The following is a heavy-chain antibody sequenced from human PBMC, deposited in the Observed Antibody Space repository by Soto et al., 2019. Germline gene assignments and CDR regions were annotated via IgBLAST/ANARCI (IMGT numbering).Heavy chain of an antibody. CDR1: GGTFSSYA. CDR3: ARDDGGNADRYSYGLDY. CDR2: IIPIFGTA. D-gene: IGHD5-18*01. V-gene: IGHV1-69*13. J-gene: IGHJ4*02. Sequence: GASVKVSCKASGGTFSSYAISWVRQAPGQGLEWMGGIIPIFGTANYAQKFQGRVTITADESTSTAYMELSSLRSEDTAVYYCARDDGGNADRYSYGLDYWGQGTLVTVSS.